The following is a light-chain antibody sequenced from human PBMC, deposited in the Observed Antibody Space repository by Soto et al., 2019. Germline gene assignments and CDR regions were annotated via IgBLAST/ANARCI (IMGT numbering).Light chain of an antibody. V-gene: IGKV1D-12*01. CDR2: AAS. J-gene: IGKJ4*01. CDR3: QQANSFPLT. CDR1: QDMSSW. Sequence: DIQMTQSPSSVSASVGDRVTITCRASQDMSSWLGWYQQKPGKAPKLLIYAASNLQSGVPSRFSGSGSGTDFTFTISSLEPEDSATYYCQQANSFPLTFGGGTKVEIK.